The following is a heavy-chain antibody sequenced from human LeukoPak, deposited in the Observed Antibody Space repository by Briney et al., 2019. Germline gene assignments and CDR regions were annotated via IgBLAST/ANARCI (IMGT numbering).Heavy chain of an antibody. CDR1: GYTFTSYG. CDR3: ARDWGSSGYYLAGY. CDR2: ISAYNGNT. J-gene: IGHJ4*02. Sequence: GSVEVSCKASGYTFTSYGISWVRQAPGQGLEWMGWISAYNGNTNYAQKLQGRVTMTTDTSTSTAYLELRSLRSDDTAVYYCARDWGSSGYYLAGYWGQGTLVTVSS. D-gene: IGHD3-22*01. V-gene: IGHV1-18*01.